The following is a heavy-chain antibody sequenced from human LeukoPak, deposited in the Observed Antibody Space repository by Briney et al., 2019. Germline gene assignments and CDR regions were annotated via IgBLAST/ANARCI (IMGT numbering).Heavy chain of an antibody. D-gene: IGHD2-15*01. V-gene: IGHV4-4*07. J-gene: IGHJ4*02. CDR1: GGSISSYY. Sequence: SETLSLTCTVSGGSISSYYWSWIRQPAPKGLAWIGRIYTSGSTGYNPSLKSRVTMSVDTSKNQFSLKLSSVTAADTAVYYCARVDLRAAYFDYWGQGTLVTVSS. CDR2: IYTSGST. CDR3: ARVDLRAAYFDY.